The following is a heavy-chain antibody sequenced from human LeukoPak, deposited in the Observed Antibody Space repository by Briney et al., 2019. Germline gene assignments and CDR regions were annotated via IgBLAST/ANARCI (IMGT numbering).Heavy chain of an antibody. CDR1: GFTFSSYA. J-gene: IGHJ4*02. Sequence: GGSLRLSCAASGFTFSSYAMHWVRQAPGKGLEWVAVISYDGSNKYYADSVKGRFTISRDNSKNTLYLQMNSLRAEDTAVYYCARGLESGDSSSWYKDWGQGTLVTVSS. CDR2: ISYDGSNK. V-gene: IGHV3-30-3*01. D-gene: IGHD6-13*01. CDR3: ARGLESGDSSSWYKD.